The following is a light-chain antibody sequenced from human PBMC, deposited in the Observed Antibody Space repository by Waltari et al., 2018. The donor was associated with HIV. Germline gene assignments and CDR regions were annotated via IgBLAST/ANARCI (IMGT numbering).Light chain of an antibody. V-gene: IGKV1D-12*01. CDR2: ATV. CDR1: QDIHTW. J-gene: IGKJ2*01. CDR3: QQSRSFPFT. Sequence: DIQMTQSPPSVSASVGDRATITCRASQDIHTWLAWYQQKPGRAPKLLIYATVNLESEVPSRFSGSGSGTDFTLTVSNLQPEDFATYYCQQSRSFPFTFGQGTKLEIK.